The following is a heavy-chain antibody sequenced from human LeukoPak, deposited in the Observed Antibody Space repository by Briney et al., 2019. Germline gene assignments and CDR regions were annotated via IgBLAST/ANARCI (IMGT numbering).Heavy chain of an antibody. CDR2: IYYSGST. CDR1: GGSISSYY. CDR3: ARRLAARPWYYGMDV. V-gene: IGHV4-59*01. Sequence: NPSETLSLTCTVSGGSISSYYWSWIRQPPGKGLEWIGYIYYSGSTNYNPSLKSRVTISVDTSKNQFSLKLSSVTAADTAVYYCARRLAARPWYYGMDVWGQGTTVTVSS. D-gene: IGHD6-6*01. J-gene: IGHJ6*02.